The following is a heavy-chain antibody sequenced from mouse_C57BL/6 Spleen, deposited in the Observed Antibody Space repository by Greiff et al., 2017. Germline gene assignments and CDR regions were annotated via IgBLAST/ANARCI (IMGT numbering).Heavy chain of an antibody. CDR3: ARRGLTTVGYFGV. V-gene: IGHV1-52*01. J-gene: IGHJ1*03. CDR2: IDPSDSET. Sequence: QVQLQQPGAELVRPGSSVKLSCKASGYTFTSYWMHWVKQRPIQGLEWIGNIDPSDSETHYNQKFKDKAKLTVDKSSSTAYMQLSSLTSEDSAVYYCARRGLTTVGYFGVWGTGTTVTVST. CDR1: GYTFTSYW. D-gene: IGHD1-1*01.